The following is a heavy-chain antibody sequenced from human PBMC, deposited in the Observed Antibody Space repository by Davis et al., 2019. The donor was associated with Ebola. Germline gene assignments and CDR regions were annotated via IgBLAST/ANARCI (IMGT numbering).Heavy chain of an antibody. CDR3: TRGLYKGGYPFDP. V-gene: IGHV3-49*04. D-gene: IGHD3-10*01. J-gene: IGHJ5*02. CDR2: HRSKEYGATI. Sequence: PGGSLRLSCTSSGFIFGDYGMSWVRQAPGKGLEWIGLHRSKEYGATIDYVASVKGRFTISRDDSRGIAYLQMNSLRPDDTGVYYCTRGLYKGGYPFDPWGQGTPVTVSS. CDR1: GFIFGDYG.